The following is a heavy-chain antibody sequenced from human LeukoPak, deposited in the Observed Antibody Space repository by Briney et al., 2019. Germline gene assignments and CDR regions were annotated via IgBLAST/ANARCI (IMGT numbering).Heavy chain of an antibody. CDR2: IYYSGST. D-gene: IGHD3-22*01. CDR3: ARQHSSGYYYFDY. CDR1: GGSISSYY. V-gene: IGHV4-59*08. J-gene: IGHJ4*02. Sequence: SETLSLTCTVSGGSISSYYWTWIRQPPGKGLEWIAYIYYSGSTNYNPSLKSRVTISVDTSKNQFSLKLSSVTAADTAVYYCARQHSSGYYYFDYWGQGTPVTVSS.